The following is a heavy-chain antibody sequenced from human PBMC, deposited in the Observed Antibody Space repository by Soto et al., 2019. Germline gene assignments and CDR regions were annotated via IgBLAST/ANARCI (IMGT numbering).Heavy chain of an antibody. V-gene: IGHV4-31*03. J-gene: IGHJ6*02. D-gene: IGHD6-19*01. CDR2: IYYSGCT. Sequence: PSETLSLTCTVSGGSISSGGYYWSWIRQHPGKGLEWIGYIYYSGCTYYNPSLKSRVTISVDTFKNQFSLKLSSVTAADTAVYYCARDRGAVAGYYGMDVWGQGTTVTVSS. CDR1: GGSISSGGYY. CDR3: ARDRGAVAGYYGMDV.